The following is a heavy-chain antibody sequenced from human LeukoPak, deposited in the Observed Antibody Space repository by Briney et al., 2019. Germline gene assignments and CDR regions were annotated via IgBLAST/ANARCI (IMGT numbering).Heavy chain of an antibody. V-gene: IGHV3-48*02. CDR2: ISSSSTI. CDR3: ARDRWFGESRYFDY. CDR1: GFTFSSYS. D-gene: IGHD3-10*01. J-gene: IGHJ4*02. Sequence: GGSLRLSCAASGFTFSSYSMNWVRQAPGKGLEWVSYISSSSTIYYADSVKGRFTISRDNAKNSLYLQMNSLRDEDTAVYYCARDRWFGESRYFDYWGQGTLVTVSS.